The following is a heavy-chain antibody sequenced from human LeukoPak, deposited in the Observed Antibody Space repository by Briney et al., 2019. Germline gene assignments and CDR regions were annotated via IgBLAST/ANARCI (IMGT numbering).Heavy chain of an antibody. D-gene: IGHD6-13*01. CDR3: ARWGIAAAPEYVFFDY. CDR1: GFTFSSYS. CDR2: ISSSSSTI. J-gene: IGHJ4*02. V-gene: IGHV3-48*04. Sequence: PGGSLRLSCPASGFTFSSYSRNWVRQAPGKGLEWVSYISSSSSTIYYAASVSRRFTISSDNDNQSLYQQMNSMGAEDTAVYYCARWGIAAAPEYVFFDYWGQGTLVTVSS.